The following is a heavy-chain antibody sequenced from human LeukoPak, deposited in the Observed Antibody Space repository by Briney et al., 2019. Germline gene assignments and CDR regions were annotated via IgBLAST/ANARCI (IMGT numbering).Heavy chain of an antibody. CDR3: ASYQLSSSWYNRPVFPFDY. V-gene: IGHV4-39*01. CDR1: GGSVSSSSYY. CDR2: IYYSGST. Sequence: SETLSLTCTVSGGSVSSSSYYWGWIRQPPGKGLEWIGSIYYSGSTYYNPSLKSRVTISVDTSKNQFSLKLSSVTAADTAVYYCASYQLSSSWYNRPVFPFDYWGQGTLVTVSS. D-gene: IGHD6-13*01. J-gene: IGHJ4*02.